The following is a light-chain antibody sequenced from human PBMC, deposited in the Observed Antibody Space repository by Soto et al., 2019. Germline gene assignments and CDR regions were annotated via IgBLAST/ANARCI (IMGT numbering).Light chain of an antibody. Sequence: QPVLTQPPSVSGAPGQTVTISCTGSSSNIGAGYDVHWYQQLPGTAPKFLIYGNNNRPSGVPDRFSGSKSGTSASLAITGLQAEDEADYYCQSYDSTLSGVVFGGGTKLTVL. J-gene: IGLJ2*01. CDR3: QSYDSTLSGVV. V-gene: IGLV1-40*01. CDR1: SSNIGAGYD. CDR2: GNN.